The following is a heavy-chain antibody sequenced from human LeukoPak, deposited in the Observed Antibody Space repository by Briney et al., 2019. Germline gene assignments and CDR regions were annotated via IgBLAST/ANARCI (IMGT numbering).Heavy chain of an antibody. D-gene: IGHD2-15*01. CDR2: INPNSGGT. V-gene: IGHV1-2*02. CDR3: AREDGGD. J-gene: IGHJ4*02. Sequence: ASVKVSCKTSGYTFTNYGISWVRQAPGQGLEWMGWINPNSGGTNYAQKFQGRVTMTRDTSISTAYMELSRLRSDDTAVYHCAREDGGDWGQGALVTVSS. CDR1: GYTFTNYG.